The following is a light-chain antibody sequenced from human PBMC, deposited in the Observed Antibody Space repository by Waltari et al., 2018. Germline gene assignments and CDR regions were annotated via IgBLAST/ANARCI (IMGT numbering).Light chain of an antibody. CDR1: QSISSW. J-gene: IGKJ2*02. V-gene: IGKV1-5*03. Sequence: DIQMTQSPSTLSASVGDRVPITCRASQSISSWLAWYQQKPGKAPKLLLYKASSLESGVPSRFSGSGSGTEFTLTISSLQPDDFATYYCQQYNSYPWTFGQGTKLEIK. CDR2: KAS. CDR3: QQYNSYPWT.